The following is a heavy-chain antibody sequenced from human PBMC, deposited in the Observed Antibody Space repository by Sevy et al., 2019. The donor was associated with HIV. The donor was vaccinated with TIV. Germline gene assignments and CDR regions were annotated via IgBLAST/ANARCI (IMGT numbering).Heavy chain of an antibody. V-gene: IGHV4-59*13. CDR3: ARDNAILTPRAFDS. D-gene: IGHD3-9*01. CDR2: IYYSGTT. J-gene: IGHJ3*02. CDR1: AGSISSYY. Sequence: SETLSLTCSVSAGSISSYYWSWIRQSPGKGLEWIGYIYYSGTTDYNPSLKSRVTISQDKSKKVFSLRLRSVTAADTAVYYCARDNAILTPRAFDSWGQGTMVTVSS.